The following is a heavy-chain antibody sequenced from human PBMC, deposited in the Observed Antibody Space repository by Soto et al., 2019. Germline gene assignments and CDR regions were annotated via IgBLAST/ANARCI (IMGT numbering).Heavy chain of an antibody. D-gene: IGHD4-17*01. CDR2: ITPFNGNT. V-gene: IGHV1-45*02. CDR3: ASGDRYGDYVFWY. J-gene: IGHJ4*02. Sequence: SVKVSCKASGYTFTYRYLHWVRQAPGQALEWVGWITPFNGNTNYAQKFQDRVTITRDRSMSTAYMELSSLRSEDTAMYYCASGDRYGDYVFWYWGQGTLVTVSS. CDR1: GYTFTYRY.